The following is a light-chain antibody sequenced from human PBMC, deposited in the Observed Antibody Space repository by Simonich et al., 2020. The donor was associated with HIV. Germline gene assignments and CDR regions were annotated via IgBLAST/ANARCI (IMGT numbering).Light chain of an antibody. CDR3: QQYDNLPLT. Sequence: DIQMTQSPSSVSASVGDRVTITCRASQGISSWLAWYQQKLGKAPKLLIYDASNLETGVPSRFSGSGSGTDLTFTISSLQSEDIATYYCQQYDNLPLTFGGGTKVEIK. J-gene: IGKJ4*01. CDR2: DAS. V-gene: IGKV1-33*01. CDR1: QGISSW.